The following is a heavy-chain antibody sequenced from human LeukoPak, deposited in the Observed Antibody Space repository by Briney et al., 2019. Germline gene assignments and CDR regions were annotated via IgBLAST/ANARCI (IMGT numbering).Heavy chain of an antibody. CDR3: AKDWYYESSGYYSPADY. D-gene: IGHD3-22*01. Sequence: PGGSLRLSCVASGFTFSSYAMSWVRQAPGKGLEWVSVISGSGGSTYYADSVKGRFAISRDNSKNTLYLQLNSLRAEDTAVYYCAKDWYYESSGYYSPADYWGQGTPVTVSP. V-gene: IGHV3-23*01. J-gene: IGHJ4*02. CDR2: ISGSGGST. CDR1: GFTFSSYA.